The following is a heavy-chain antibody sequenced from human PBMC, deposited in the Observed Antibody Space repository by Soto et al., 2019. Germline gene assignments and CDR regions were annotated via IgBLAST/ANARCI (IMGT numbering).Heavy chain of an antibody. D-gene: IGHD6-13*01. V-gene: IGHV4-31*03. CDR1: GGPIINGDSY. J-gene: IGHJ4*02. CDR2: INYRGTT. Sequence: SETLSLTCTVSGGPIINGDSYLYWIRQHPEKGLEWMGYINYRGTTNYNPALKSRILISIDTSKNQFSLRLTSVTAADTAVYYCARDAPGAAPYWGQGTLVTVSS. CDR3: ARDAPGAAPY.